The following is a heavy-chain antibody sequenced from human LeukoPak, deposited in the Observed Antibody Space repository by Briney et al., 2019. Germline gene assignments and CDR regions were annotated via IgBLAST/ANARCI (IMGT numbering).Heavy chain of an antibody. J-gene: IGHJ4*02. CDR3: ARGYYDFWSGYYSRFDY. D-gene: IGHD3-3*01. CDR1: GGSISSYY. V-gene: IGHV4-59*01. Sequence: PSETLSLTCTVSGGSISSYYWSWIRQPPGKGLEWIGYIYYSGSTNYNPSLKSRVTISVDTSKNQFSLKLSSVTAADTAVYYCARGYYDFWSGYYSRFDYWGQGTLVTVSS. CDR2: IYYSGST.